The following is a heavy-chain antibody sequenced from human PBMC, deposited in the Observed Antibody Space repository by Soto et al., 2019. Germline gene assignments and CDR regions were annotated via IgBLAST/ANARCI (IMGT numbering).Heavy chain of an antibody. Sequence: WASVEVSCKASGYSFTGYYMQWVRQAPGQGLEWMGWINPSGGSTSYAQKVQGRVTMTRDTSTSTVYMELSSLRSEDTAVYYCARGMIDGYFDYWGQGTLVTVSS. J-gene: IGHJ4*02. D-gene: IGHD3-22*01. CDR1: GYSFTGYY. V-gene: IGHV1-46*01. CDR2: INPSGGST. CDR3: ARGMIDGYFDY.